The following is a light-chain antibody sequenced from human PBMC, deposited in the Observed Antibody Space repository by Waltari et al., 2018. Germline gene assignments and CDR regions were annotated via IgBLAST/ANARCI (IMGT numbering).Light chain of an antibody. CDR2: SNN. V-gene: IGLV1-44*01. J-gene: IGLJ1*01. CDR3: GAWDYSLNGYV. Sequence: QSVLTQPPSASGAPGQRVTIPCSGSSSNIGSNTVTWYQQLPGAAPKLLIYSNNQRPSGVPDRFSASVSGTSASLAISGLQFDDEADYYCGAWDYSLNGYVFGTGTKVSVL. CDR1: SSNIGSNT.